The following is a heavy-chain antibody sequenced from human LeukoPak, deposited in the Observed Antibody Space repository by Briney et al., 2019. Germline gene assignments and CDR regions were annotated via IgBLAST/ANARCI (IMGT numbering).Heavy chain of an antibody. CDR1: GFTFSSYS. V-gene: IGHV3-21*01. J-gene: IGHJ3*02. Sequence: GGSLRLSCAASGFTFSSYSMNWVRQAPGKGLEWVSSITSDTNIYYADSVKGRFTVSRDNAKNSLYLQMNSLRAEDTAVYYCAREPTYYYDSSGYYSAFDIWGQGTMVTVSS. CDR2: ITSDTNI. D-gene: IGHD3-22*01. CDR3: AREPTYYYDSSGYYSAFDI.